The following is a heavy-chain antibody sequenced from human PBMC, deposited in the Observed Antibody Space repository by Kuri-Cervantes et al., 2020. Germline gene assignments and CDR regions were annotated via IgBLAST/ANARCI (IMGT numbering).Heavy chain of an antibody. D-gene: IGHD6-6*01. CDR2: MNPNSGNT. J-gene: IGHJ4*02. CDR3: ARGKSRRAVFDY. Sequence: ASVKVSCKASGGTFSSYAISWVRQAPGQGLEWMGWMNPNSGNTGYAQKFQGRVTMTRNTSISTAYMELSSLRSEDTAVYYCARGKSRRAVFDYWGQGTLVTVSS. CDR1: GGTFSSYA. V-gene: IGHV1-8*02.